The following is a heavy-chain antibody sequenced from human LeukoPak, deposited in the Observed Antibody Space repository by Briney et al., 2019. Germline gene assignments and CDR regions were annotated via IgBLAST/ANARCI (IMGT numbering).Heavy chain of an antibody. Sequence: ASETLSLTCTVSGVSMSTYYWGWIRQSPGKGLEWLAYIHYSGSTNINPSLKGRLAISIDTSKNQFSLKVNSVTAADTAVYYCARDIYGSGYGFFDYWGQGTLVTVSS. CDR3: ARDIYGSGYGFFDY. CDR2: IHYSGST. J-gene: IGHJ4*02. D-gene: IGHD3-10*01. CDR1: GVSMSTYY. V-gene: IGHV4-59*01.